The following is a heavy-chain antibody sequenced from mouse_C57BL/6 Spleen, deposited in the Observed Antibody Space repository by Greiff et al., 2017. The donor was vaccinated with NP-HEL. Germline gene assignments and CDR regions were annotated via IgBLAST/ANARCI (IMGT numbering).Heavy chain of an antibody. J-gene: IGHJ3*01. CDR2: IDPSDSYT. CDR3: AIYGFAY. D-gene: IGHD1-1*02. Sequence: QVHVKQPGAELVKPGASVKLSCKASGYTFTSYWMQWVKQRPGQGLEWIGEIDPSDSYTNYNQKFKGKATLTVDTSSNTAYMQLSSLTSEDSAVYYCAIYGFAYWGQGTLVTVSA. V-gene: IGHV1-50*01. CDR1: GYTFTSYW.